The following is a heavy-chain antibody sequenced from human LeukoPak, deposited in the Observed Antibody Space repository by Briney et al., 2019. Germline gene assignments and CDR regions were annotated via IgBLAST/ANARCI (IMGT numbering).Heavy chain of an antibody. V-gene: IGHV1-46*01. CDR3: AKGPGWYSSSWYAGDY. D-gene: IGHD6-13*01. CDR1: GYTFTSYY. J-gene: IGHJ4*02. CDR2: INPSGGST. Sequence: ASVKVSFKASGYTFTSYYMHWVRQAPGQGLEWMGIINPSGGSTSYAQKFQGRVTMTRDMSTSTVYMELSSLRAEDTAVYYCAKGPGWYSSSWYAGDYWGQGTLVTVSS.